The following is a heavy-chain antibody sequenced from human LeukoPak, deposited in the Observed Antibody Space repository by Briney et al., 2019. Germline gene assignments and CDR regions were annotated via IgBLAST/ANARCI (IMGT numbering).Heavy chain of an antibody. D-gene: IGHD6-13*01. CDR2: IYTSGST. Sequence: KPSETLSLTCTVSGGSISSYYWSWIRQPAGKGLEWIGRIYTSGSTNYNPSLKSRVTMSVDTSKNQFSLKLGSVTAADTAVYYCARDAPTHPRWKVAAAGTHGMDVWGQGTTVTVSS. J-gene: IGHJ6*02. CDR1: GGSISSYY. V-gene: IGHV4-4*07. CDR3: ARDAPTHPRWKVAAAGTHGMDV.